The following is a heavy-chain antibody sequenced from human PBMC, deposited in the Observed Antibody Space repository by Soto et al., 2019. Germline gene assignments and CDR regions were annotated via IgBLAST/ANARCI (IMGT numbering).Heavy chain of an antibody. CDR1: GFTFSSYS. D-gene: IGHD2-21*01. J-gene: IGHJ4*02. CDR3: ARACGELDY. Sequence: EVQLVESGGGLVQPGGSLRLSCAASGFTFSSYSRNWVRQAPGKGRAWVSYISSSSTTIYYADSVKGRFTIYRDNAKNSVSLQMNSLRAEDTAVYYCARACGELDYWGQGTLVTVSS. CDR2: ISSSSTTI. V-gene: IGHV3-48*01.